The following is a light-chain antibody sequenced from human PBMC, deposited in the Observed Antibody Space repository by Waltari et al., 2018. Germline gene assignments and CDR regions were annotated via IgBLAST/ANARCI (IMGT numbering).Light chain of an antibody. CDR2: CAS. CDR1: QSLSSN. V-gene: IGKV3D-15*01. Sequence: EIVLTQSPVTLSVSPGARATLSCSASQSLSSNLAWYQHKPGQAPRLLLYCASTRATGVPAGFRGSGAGTEFTLTFCTPPSEDFAMYYWLQYNSWTTWTLGQATKVEI. CDR3: LQYNSWTTWT. J-gene: IGKJ1*01.